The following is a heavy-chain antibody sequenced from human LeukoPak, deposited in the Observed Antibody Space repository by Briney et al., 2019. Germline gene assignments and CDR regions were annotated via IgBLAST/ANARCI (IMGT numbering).Heavy chain of an antibody. CDR3: ARDGDMLATIFDF. CDR1: GGSFSGYY. D-gene: IGHD5-12*01. J-gene: IGHJ4*02. CDR2: INHSGDT. V-gene: IGHV4-34*01. Sequence: SETLSLSCAVSGGSFSGYYWSWIRQPPWKGLEWIGEINHSGDTNYNPSLKSRVTISVDTSNNQFSLKLSSVTAADTAVYYCARDGDMLATIFDFWGQGTLVTVSS.